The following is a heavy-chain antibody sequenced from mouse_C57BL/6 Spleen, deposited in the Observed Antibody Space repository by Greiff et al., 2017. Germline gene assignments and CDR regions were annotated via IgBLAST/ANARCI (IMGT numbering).Heavy chain of an antibody. CDR3: TGYGKY. D-gene: IGHD1-1*02. CDR1: GFNFKDDY. Sequence: EVQRVESGAELVRPGASVKLSCTASGFNFKDDYMHWVKQRPEQGLEWIGWIDPENGDTEYASKFQGKATITADTSSNTAYLQLSSLTSEDTAVYYCTGYGKYWGQGTTLTVSS. CDR2: IDPENGDT. V-gene: IGHV14-4*01. J-gene: IGHJ2*01.